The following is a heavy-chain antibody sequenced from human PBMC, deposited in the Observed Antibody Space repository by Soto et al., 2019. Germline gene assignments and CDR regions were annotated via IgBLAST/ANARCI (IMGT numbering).Heavy chain of an antibody. Sequence: QITLKESGPTLVKPTQTLTLTCTFSGFSLSTGGVGVGWIRQPPGKALEWLALIYWDDDKRYSPSLKSRLTITKDTSKNQVVLTMTNMDPVDTATYYCAHRLHPSESYYLHDAFDIWGQGTMVTVSS. D-gene: IGHD1-26*01. J-gene: IGHJ3*02. CDR2: IYWDDDK. CDR3: AHRLHPSESYYLHDAFDI. V-gene: IGHV2-5*02. CDR1: GFSLSTGGVG.